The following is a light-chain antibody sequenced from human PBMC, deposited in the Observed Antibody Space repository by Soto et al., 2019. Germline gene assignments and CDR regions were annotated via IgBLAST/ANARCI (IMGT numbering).Light chain of an antibody. Sequence: QSALTQPRSVSGSPGQSVTISCTGTSSDVGGYNYVSWYQQHPGKAPKLMIYDVSKRPSGVPDRFSGSKSGNTASLTISGRQAEDEAHYFCCSYAGSYTRVFGG. CDR1: SSDVGGYNY. CDR3: CSYAGSYTRV. V-gene: IGLV2-11*01. J-gene: IGLJ3*02. CDR2: DVS.